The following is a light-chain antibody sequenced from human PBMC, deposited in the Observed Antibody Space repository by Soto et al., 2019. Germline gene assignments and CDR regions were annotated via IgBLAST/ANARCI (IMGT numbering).Light chain of an antibody. CDR2: ETN. CDR1: SSDVGAYDY. CDR3: SSFAGSNNFPYV. J-gene: IGLJ1*01. Sequence: QSVLTQPPSASGSPGQSVTISCTGTSSDVGAYDYVSWYQQHPGKAPKLMIYETNKRPSGVPDRFSGSKSGNTASLTVSGLQAEDEADYYCSSFAGSNNFPYVFGTGTKVTV. V-gene: IGLV2-8*01.